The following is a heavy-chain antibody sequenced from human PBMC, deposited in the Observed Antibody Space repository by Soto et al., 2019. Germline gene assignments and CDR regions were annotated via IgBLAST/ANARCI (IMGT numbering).Heavy chain of an antibody. J-gene: IGHJ4*02. CDR2: INPVRGGT. D-gene: IGHD4-17*01. V-gene: IGHV1-2*02. CDR3: ARDGQYGDYGYFFDS. CDR1: GYTFTAYY. Sequence: ASVKVSCKASGYTFTAYYIHWVRQAPGQGLEWIGWINPVRGGTMYGEQFQGRVTMTRDSSMSTAYMKLTSLTSDDTAVYYCARDGQYGDYGYFFDSWGQGTMVTVSS.